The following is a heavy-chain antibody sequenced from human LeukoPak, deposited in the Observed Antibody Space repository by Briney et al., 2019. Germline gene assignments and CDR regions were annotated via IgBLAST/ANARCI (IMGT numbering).Heavy chain of an antibody. Sequence: GGSLRLSCAASGFTFSSFAMNWVRQAPGKGLEWVSAISAGGGSTYHADSVKGRFTISRDNSKNTLYLQMNSLRAEDTAVYYCAKRRTYCSRTSCPLDYWGQGTLVTVSA. CDR2: ISAGGGST. V-gene: IGHV3-23*01. CDR3: AKRRTYCSRTSCPLDY. D-gene: IGHD2-2*01. J-gene: IGHJ4*02. CDR1: GFTFSSFA.